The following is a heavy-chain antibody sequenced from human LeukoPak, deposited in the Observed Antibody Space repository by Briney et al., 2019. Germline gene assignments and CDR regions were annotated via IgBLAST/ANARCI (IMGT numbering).Heavy chain of an antibody. J-gene: IGHJ4*02. CDR3: ARGNPSPPPPDFWSGYSLDY. CDR2: IIPILGIA. CDR1: GGTFSSYA. D-gene: IGHD3-3*01. V-gene: IGHV1-69*04. Sequence: SVKVSCKASGGTFSSYAISWVRQAPGQGLEWMGRIIPILGIANYAQKFQGRGTSTADKSTSTAYMELSSLRSEDTAVYYCARGNPSPPPPDFWSGYSLDYWGQGTLVTVSS.